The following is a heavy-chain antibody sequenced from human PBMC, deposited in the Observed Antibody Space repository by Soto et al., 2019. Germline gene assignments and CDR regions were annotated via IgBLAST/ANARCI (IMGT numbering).Heavy chain of an antibody. V-gene: IGHV4-61*08. CDR2: ILSGGGT. Sequence: QVQLQESGPGLVKPSGTLSLPCSVSGGSVRRDAYYWSWIRQPPGKTLEWIGFILSGGGTSTNPSLRSRLSISVDTSRNQFSLRLTSVTASDTGVYFCAKGFSSGWYVDSWGRGTLVTVSS. CDR1: GGSVRRDAYY. D-gene: IGHD6-19*01. CDR3: AKGFSSGWYVDS. J-gene: IGHJ4*02.